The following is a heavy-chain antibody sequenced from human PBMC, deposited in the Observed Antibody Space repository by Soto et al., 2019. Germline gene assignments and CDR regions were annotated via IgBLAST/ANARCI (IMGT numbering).Heavy chain of an antibody. Sequence: SLRLSCAASGFTFSSYGMHWVRQAPGKGLEWVAVISYDGSNKYYADSVKGRFTISRDNSKNTLYLQMNSLRAEDTAVYYCAKDLITMVRGGIFDYWGQGTLVTVSS. CDR3: AKDLITMVRGGIFDY. J-gene: IGHJ4*02. V-gene: IGHV3-30*18. CDR1: GFTFSSYG. D-gene: IGHD3-10*01. CDR2: ISYDGSNK.